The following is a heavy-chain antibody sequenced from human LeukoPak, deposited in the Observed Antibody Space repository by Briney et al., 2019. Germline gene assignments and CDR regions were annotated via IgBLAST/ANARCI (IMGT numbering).Heavy chain of an antibody. Sequence: TGGSLRLSCAASGFIFSDYYMTWIRQAPGKGLEWISYITTNGASTYYAGSVKGRFTISRDNAQNSLFLQMNSLRAEDTAVYYCTTNAGSYGIDVWGQGTMVTVSS. CDR3: TTNAGSYGIDV. D-gene: IGHD1-26*01. CDR2: ITTNGAST. V-gene: IGHV3-11*01. J-gene: IGHJ3*01. CDR1: GFIFSDYY.